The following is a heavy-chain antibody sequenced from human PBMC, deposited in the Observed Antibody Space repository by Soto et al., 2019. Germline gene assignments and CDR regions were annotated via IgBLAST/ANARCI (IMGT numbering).Heavy chain of an antibody. D-gene: IGHD2-2*01. CDR3: ARVPDR. V-gene: IGHV4-4*02. CDR1: GGSISSMNW. CDR2: IHHSGST. J-gene: IGHJ5*02. Sequence: SETLSLTCTVSGGSISSMNWWSWVRQPPGKGLEWIGEIHHSGSTNYNPSLMSRVTISVDKSKNQFSLKLTSVTAADTAVYYCARVPDRWGQGTLVTVS.